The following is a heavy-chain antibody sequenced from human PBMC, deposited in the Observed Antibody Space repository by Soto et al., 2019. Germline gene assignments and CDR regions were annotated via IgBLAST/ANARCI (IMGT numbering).Heavy chain of an antibody. CDR2: IHSDGSST. D-gene: IGHD1-26*01. CDR1: GFTFSYYW. J-gene: IGHJ3*01. V-gene: IGHV3-74*01. Sequence: EVQLVESGGGLVRPGGSLRLSCAASGFTFSYYWMHWVRQAPGKGLVWVSRIHSDGSSTTYADFVKGRFIISRDNARNTVDSQMKSVRVEDTAVYYCARGDRGAFDLWCQGTVVTVSS. CDR3: ARGDRGAFDL.